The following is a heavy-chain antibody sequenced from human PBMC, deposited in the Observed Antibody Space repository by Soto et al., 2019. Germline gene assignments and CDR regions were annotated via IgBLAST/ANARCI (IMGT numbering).Heavy chain of an antibody. Sequence: GESLKISCKGSGYSFTNYWIAWVRQLPGKGLERMGIIYPGDSDTRYSPSFQGQLTISADKSIRTAYVQWSSLKASDTAMYYCARGGGTVISPEARFDVWGQGALVTVSS. D-gene: IGHD4-17*01. V-gene: IGHV5-51*01. CDR2: IYPGDSDT. CDR1: GYSFTNYW. J-gene: IGHJ4*02. CDR3: ARGGGTVISPEARFDV.